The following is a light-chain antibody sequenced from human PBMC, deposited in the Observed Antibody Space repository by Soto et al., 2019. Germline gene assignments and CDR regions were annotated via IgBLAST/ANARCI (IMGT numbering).Light chain of an antibody. Sequence: EIVLTQSPGTLSLSPGERATLSCRASQSVSSSFLAWYQQKPGQALRLLIYGASSRATGIPDRFSGSGSGTDFTLTISRLEPEDVAVYYCQQYGSSPLTFGGGTKVEIK. CDR3: QQYGSSPLT. J-gene: IGKJ4*01. CDR1: QSVSSSF. V-gene: IGKV3-20*01. CDR2: GAS.